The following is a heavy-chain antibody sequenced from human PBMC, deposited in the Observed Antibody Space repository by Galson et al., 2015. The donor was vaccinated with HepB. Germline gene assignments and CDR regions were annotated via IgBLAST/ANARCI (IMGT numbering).Heavy chain of an antibody. Sequence: SLRLSCAASGFTFSSYAMHWVRQAPGKGLEWVAVISYDGSNKYYADSVKGRFTISRDNSKNTLYLQMNSLRAEDTAVYYCARDGSEYSSSSPGRLDACYFDYWGQGTLVTVSS. V-gene: IGHV3-30-3*01. CDR1: GFTFSSYA. D-gene: IGHD6-6*01. CDR3: ARDGSEYSSSSPGRLDACYFDY. CDR2: ISYDGSNK. J-gene: IGHJ4*02.